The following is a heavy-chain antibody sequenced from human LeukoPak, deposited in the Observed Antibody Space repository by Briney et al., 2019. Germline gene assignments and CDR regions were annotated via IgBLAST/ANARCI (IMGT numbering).Heavy chain of an antibody. Sequence: ASVKVSCKASGYTFTGYYMHWVRQAPGQGLEWMGWINPNSGGTNYAQKFQGRVTMTRDTSISTAYMELSRLRSDDTAVYYCARARSLVVPAAIAYFDYWGQGTLVTVSS. D-gene: IGHD2-2*02. CDR1: GYTFTGYY. J-gene: IGHJ4*02. CDR2: INPNSGGT. V-gene: IGHV1-2*02. CDR3: ARARSLVVPAAIAYFDY.